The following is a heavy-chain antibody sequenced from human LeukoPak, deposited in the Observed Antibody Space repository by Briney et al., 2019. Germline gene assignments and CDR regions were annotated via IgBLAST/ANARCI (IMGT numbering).Heavy chain of an antibody. D-gene: IGHD5-18*01. V-gene: IGHV3-48*03. CDR2: ISSSGSII. J-gene: IGHJ4*02. CDR3: ARDRKYTYGYYFDY. Sequence: GGSLRLSCVASGFSLSSYAMNWARQAPGKGLEWVAYISSSGSIIYYADSVKGRFTISRDNAKNSLYLQMNSLRVEDTAVYYCARDRKYTYGYYFDYWGQGALVTVSS. CDR1: GFSLSSYA.